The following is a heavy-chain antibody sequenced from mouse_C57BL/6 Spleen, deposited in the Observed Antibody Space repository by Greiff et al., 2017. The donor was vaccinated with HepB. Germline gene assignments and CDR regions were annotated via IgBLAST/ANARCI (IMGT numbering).Heavy chain of an antibody. Sequence: VHVKQSGPVLVKPGASVKMSCKASGYTFTDYYMNWVKQSHGKSLEWIGVINPYNGGTSYNQKFKGKATLTVDKSSSTAYMELNSLTSEDSAVYYCARRGYYGSRGYAMDYWGQGTSVTVSS. J-gene: IGHJ4*01. CDR1: GYTFTDYY. V-gene: IGHV1-19*01. CDR3: ARRGYYGSRGYAMDY. D-gene: IGHD1-1*01. CDR2: INPYNGGT.